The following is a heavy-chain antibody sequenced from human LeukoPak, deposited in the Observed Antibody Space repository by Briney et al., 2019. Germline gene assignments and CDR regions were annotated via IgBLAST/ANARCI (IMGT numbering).Heavy chain of an antibody. CDR3: ARDLFGDYDG. CDR1: GFTFSSYA. D-gene: IGHD4-17*01. CDR2: ISYDGSNK. J-gene: IGHJ4*02. Sequence: PGGSLRLSCAASGFTFSSYAMHWVRQAPGKGLEWVAVISYDGSNKYYADSVKGRFTISRDNSKNTLYLQMNSLRAEDTAVYYCARDLFGDYDGWGQGTLVTVSS. V-gene: IGHV3-30-3*01.